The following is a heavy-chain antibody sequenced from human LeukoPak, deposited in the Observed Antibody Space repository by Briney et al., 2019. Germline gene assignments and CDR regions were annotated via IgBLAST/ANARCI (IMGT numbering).Heavy chain of an antibody. V-gene: IGHV1-8*03. J-gene: IGHJ5*02. CDR3: ARRKFLGLFDP. CDR2: LNPTTGNA. D-gene: IGHD7-27*01. CDR1: GYTFTTYD. Sequence: GASVKVSCKASGYTFTTYDIAWLRQAPGQGLEWMGGLNPTTGNAVYAQKFQGRVTISRDTSINTVYMDLSSLRSDDTAIYYCARRKFLGLFDPWGQGTLVTVSS.